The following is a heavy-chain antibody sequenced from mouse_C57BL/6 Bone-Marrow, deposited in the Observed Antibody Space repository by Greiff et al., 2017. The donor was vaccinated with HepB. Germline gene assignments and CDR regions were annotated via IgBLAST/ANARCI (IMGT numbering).Heavy chain of an antibody. CDR2: ISSGGSYT. CDR1: GFTFSSYG. J-gene: IGHJ2*01. Sequence: EVQLVESGGDLVKPGGSLKLSCAASGFTFSSYGMSWVRQTPDKRLEWVATISSGGSYTYYPDSVKGRFTISRDNAKNTLYLQMSSLKSEDTAMYYCARQSTGTGSFDYWGQGTTLTVSS. CDR3: ARQSTGTGSFDY. D-gene: IGHD2-1*01. V-gene: IGHV5-6*01.